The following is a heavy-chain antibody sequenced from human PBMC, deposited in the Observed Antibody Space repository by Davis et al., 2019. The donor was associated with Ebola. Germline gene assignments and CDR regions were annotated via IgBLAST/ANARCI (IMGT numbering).Heavy chain of an antibody. D-gene: IGHD2-15*01. Sequence: GESLKISCAASGFTFSSYAMSWVRQAPGKGPEWVSSTSSSGGTTYYTESVKGRFTISRDNSKYTLYLQMNSLRADDTAVYYCDARPCRGNTCYTWGEDVWGQGTTVTVSS. V-gene: IGHV3-23*01. J-gene: IGHJ6*02. CDR1: GFTFSSYA. CDR3: DARPCRGNTCYTWGEDV. CDR2: TSSSGGTT.